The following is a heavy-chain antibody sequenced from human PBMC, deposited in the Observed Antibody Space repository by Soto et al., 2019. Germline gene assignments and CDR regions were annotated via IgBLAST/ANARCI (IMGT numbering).Heavy chain of an antibody. D-gene: IGHD2-2*01. Sequence: GGSLRLSCAASGFTFSSYAMSWVRQAPGKGLEWVSAISGSGGSTYYADSVKGRFTISRDNSKNTLYLQMNSLRAEDTAVYYCANIWLSIVVVPAVNWKAPLFDYWGQGTLVTVSS. J-gene: IGHJ4*02. CDR2: ISGSGGST. CDR1: GFTFSSYA. CDR3: ANIWLSIVVVPAVNWKAPLFDY. V-gene: IGHV3-23*01.